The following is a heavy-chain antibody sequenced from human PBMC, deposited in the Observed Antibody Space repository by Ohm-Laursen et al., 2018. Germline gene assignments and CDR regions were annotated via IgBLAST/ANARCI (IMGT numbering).Heavy chain of an antibody. CDR1: GFTFSSYW. V-gene: IGHV3-7*01. CDR3: ARDASPTYYDFWSGYYRSTYYYYGMDV. CDR2: IKQDGSEK. Sequence: SLRLSCAASGFTFSSYWMSWVRQAPGTGLEWVANIKQDGSEKYYVDSVKGRFTISRDNAKNSLYLQMNSLRAEDTAVYYCARDASPTYYDFWSGYYRSTYYYYGMDVWGQGTTVTVSS. D-gene: IGHD3-3*01. J-gene: IGHJ6*02.